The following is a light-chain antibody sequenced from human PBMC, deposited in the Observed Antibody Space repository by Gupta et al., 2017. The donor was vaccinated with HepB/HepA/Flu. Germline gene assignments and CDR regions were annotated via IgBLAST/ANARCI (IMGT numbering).Light chain of an antibody. J-gene: IGLJ3*02. V-gene: IGLV2-23*02. Sequence: QYLPTQPASLSASPEQSSTTSSAVTCSDVGSYNLVSWYQQHPGKAPKLMIYEVSKRPSGVSNRFSGSKAGNTASLTISGLQAEEEADYYCCSYAGSNTWVFGGGTKLTVL. CDR2: EVS. CDR3: CSYAGSNTWV. CDR1: CSDVGSYNL.